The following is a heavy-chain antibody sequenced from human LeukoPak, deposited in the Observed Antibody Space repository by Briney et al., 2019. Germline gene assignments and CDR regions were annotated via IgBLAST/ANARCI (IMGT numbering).Heavy chain of an antibody. D-gene: IGHD2-2*01. Sequence: ASVKVSCKASGYTFTSYDINWVRQATGQGLEWMGWMNPNSVNTGYAQKFQSRVTITRNTSISTAYMELSSLRSEDTAVYYCARGGYCSSTSCYRFDPWGQGTLVTVSS. J-gene: IGHJ5*02. CDR3: ARGGYCSSTSCYRFDP. V-gene: IGHV1-8*03. CDR1: GYTFTSYD. CDR2: MNPNSVNT.